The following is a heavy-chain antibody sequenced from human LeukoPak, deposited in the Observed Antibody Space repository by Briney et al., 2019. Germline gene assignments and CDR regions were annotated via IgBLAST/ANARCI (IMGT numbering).Heavy chain of an antibody. CDR3: ARWLVGALKPGAFDV. CDR1: GFSFSAYI. Sequence: GGSLGLSCAASGFSFSAYIMNWVRQAPGKGLEWVSSIRSNSNYIYYADSVRGRFTISRDNAKNSLFLQMNSLRAEDTAVYYCARWLVGALKPGAFDVWGQGTMATVSS. D-gene: IGHD1-26*01. V-gene: IGHV3-21*01. J-gene: IGHJ3*01. CDR2: IRSNSNYI.